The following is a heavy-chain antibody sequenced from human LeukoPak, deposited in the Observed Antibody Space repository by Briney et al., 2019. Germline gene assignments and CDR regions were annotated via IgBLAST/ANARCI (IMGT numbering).Heavy chain of an antibody. J-gene: IGHJ4*02. CDR2: ISSSSSYI. D-gene: IGHD2-21*02. V-gene: IGHV3-21*01. CDR1: GFTFSSYS. CDR3: ARDVVTTGAYYFDY. Sequence: GGSLRLSCAASGFTFSSYSMNWVRQAPEKGLEWVSSISSSSSYIYYADSVEGRFTISRDNAKNSLYLQMNSLRAEDTAVYYCARDVVTTGAYYFDYWGQGTLVTVSS.